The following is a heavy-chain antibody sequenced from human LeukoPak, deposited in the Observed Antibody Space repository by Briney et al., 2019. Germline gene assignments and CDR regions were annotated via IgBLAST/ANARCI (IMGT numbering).Heavy chain of an antibody. CDR3: ARVGSVTNFGVVSYYFDY. CDR2: IYPGDSDT. D-gene: IGHD3-3*01. J-gene: IGHJ4*02. CDR1: GYSFTSYW. V-gene: IGHV5-51*01. Sequence: GESLKISCKGSGYSFTSYWIGWVRQVPGKGLERMGIIYPGDSDTRYSPSFQGQVTISADKSISTAYLQWSSLKASDTAMYYCARVGSVTNFGVVSYYFDYWGQGTLVTVSS.